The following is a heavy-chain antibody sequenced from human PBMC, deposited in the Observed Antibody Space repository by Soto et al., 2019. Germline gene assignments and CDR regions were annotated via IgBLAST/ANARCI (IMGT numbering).Heavy chain of an antibody. Sequence: SLKGSCKASEVTFSSYAISCVRQAPGQGLEWLGGIIPIFGTANYAPQFEGRVTITAEESTSTAYMELSSLRSEDTAGYYCAGDRGFVVVTAMSQFDSWGQGSLVSVYS. CDR3: AGDRGFVVVTAMSQFDS. V-gene: IGHV1-69*13. J-gene: IGHJ5*02. CDR2: IIPIFGTA. CDR1: EVTFSSYA. D-gene: IGHD2-21*02.